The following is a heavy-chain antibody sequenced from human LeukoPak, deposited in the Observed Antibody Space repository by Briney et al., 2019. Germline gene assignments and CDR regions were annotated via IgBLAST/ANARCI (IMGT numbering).Heavy chain of an antibody. CDR2: ISSSSTYI. CDR1: GFTFSTYS. J-gene: IGHJ4*02. V-gene: IGHV3-21*01. D-gene: IGHD2-2*01. Sequence: PGGSLRLSCAASGFTFSTYSMNWVRQAPGKGLEWVSSISSSSTYIDYADSVQGRFTISRDNAKNALYLQMNSLRAEDTAVYYCARLYCSSTSCQAYFDYWGQGTLVTVSS. CDR3: ARLYCSSTSCQAYFDY.